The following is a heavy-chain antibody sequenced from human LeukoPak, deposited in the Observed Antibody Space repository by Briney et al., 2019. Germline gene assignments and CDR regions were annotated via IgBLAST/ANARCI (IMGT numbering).Heavy chain of an antibody. J-gene: IGHJ4*02. CDR3: AKDKGLAYCGGDCYSNYFDY. CDR1: RFAFSRHA. V-gene: IGHV3-30-3*01. D-gene: IGHD2-21*02. CDR2: ISYDGGDK. Sequence: GGSLRLSCAASRFAFSRHAMHWVRQASGKGLEWVAVISYDGGDKYYADSVKGRFTISRDNSKNTLYLQMNSLRVEDTAVYYCAKDKGLAYCGGDCYSNYFDYWGQGTLVTVSS.